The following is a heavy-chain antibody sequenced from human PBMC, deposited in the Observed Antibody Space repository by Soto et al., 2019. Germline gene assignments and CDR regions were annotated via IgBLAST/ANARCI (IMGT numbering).Heavy chain of an antibody. D-gene: IGHD6-6*01. CDR1: GYTFTGYY. Sequence: ASVKVSCKASGYTFTGYYMHWVRQAPGQGLEWMGWINPNSGGTNYAQKFQGWVTMTRDTSISTAYMELSSLRAEDTAVYYCAKRSSSSTFDYWGQGTLVTVSS. CDR2: INPNSGGT. V-gene: IGHV1-2*04. CDR3: AKRSSSSTFDY. J-gene: IGHJ4*02.